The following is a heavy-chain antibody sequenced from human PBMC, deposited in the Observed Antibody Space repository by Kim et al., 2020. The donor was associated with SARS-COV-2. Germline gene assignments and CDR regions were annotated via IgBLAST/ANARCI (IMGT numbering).Heavy chain of an antibody. J-gene: IGHJ4*02. CDR3: ARSFRDSSGYYDRGY. D-gene: IGHD3-22*01. CDR2: IRYDGSNK. V-gene: IGHV3-33*08. CDR1: GFTFSSYG. Sequence: GGSLRLSCAASGFTFSSYGMYWVRQAPGKGLEWVAVIRYDGSNKYYADSVKGRFTISRDNSKNTLYLQMNSLRAEDTAVYYCARSFRDSSGYYDRGYWGQGTLVTVSS.